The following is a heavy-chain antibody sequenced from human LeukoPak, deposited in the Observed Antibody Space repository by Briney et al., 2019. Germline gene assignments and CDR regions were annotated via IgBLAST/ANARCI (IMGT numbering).Heavy chain of an antibody. CDR2: INHSGST. CDR3: ARGMTTVTSDY. CDR1: GGSFSGYY. D-gene: IGHD4-17*01. J-gene: IGHJ4*02. Sequence: PSETLSLTCAVYGGSFSGYYWSWIRQPPGKGLEWIGEINHSGSTSYNPSLKSRVTISVDTSKNQFSLKLSSVTAADTAVYYCARGMTTVTSDYWGQGTLVTVSS. V-gene: IGHV4-34*01.